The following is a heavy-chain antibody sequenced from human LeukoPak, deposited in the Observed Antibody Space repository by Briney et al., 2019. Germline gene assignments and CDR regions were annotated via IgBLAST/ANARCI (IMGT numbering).Heavy chain of an antibody. CDR3: ARDWTGYCSGGSCYTRRFDP. CDR2: IYYTGST. V-gene: IGHV4-59*01. CDR1: GGSISSYY. D-gene: IGHD2-15*01. J-gene: IGHJ5*02. Sequence: PSETLSRTCTVSGGSISSYYWSWIRQPPGKGLEWIGYIYYTGSTNYNPSLKSRVTISLDTSKNQFSLKLTSVTAADTAVYYCARDWTGYCSGGSCYTRRFDPWGQGTPVIVSS.